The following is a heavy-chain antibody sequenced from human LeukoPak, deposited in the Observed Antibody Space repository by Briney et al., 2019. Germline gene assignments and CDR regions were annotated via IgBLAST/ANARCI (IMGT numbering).Heavy chain of an antibody. CDR1: GFTFSSYA. CDR3: AKAVGQGYDY. D-gene: IGHD3-10*01. CDR2: ISGSGGST. J-gene: IGHJ4*02. V-gene: IGHV3-23*01. Sequence: GSLRLSCAASGFTFSSYAMSWVRQAPGKGLEWVSAISGSGGSTYYAVSVKGRFTISRDNSKNTLCLQMNSLRAEGTAVYYCAKAVGQGYDYWGQGTLVTVSS.